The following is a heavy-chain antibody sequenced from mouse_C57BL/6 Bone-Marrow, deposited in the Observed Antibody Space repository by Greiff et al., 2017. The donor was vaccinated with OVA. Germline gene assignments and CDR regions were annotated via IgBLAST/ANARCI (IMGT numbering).Heavy chain of an antibody. Sequence: EVKLMESGPGLVKPSQSLSLTCSVTGYSITSGYYWNWIRQFPGNKLEWMGYISYDGSNNYNPSLKNRISITRDTSKNQFFLKLNSVTTEDTATYYCAWRGSYYGSQAWFAYWGQGTLVTVSA. CDR3: AWRGSYYGSQAWFAY. V-gene: IGHV3-6*01. D-gene: IGHD1-1*01. CDR2: ISYDGSN. J-gene: IGHJ3*01. CDR1: GYSITSGYY.